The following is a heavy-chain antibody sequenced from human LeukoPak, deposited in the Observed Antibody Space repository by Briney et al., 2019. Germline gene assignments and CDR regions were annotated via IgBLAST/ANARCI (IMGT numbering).Heavy chain of an antibody. J-gene: IGHJ4*02. CDR2: ISGSSSHR. D-gene: IGHD5-24*01. CDR3: ARDDTNGYPDY. CDR1: GFTFSSHN. Sequence: GGSLRLSCAASGFTFSSHNMNWVRQAPGKGLEWVSSISGSSSHRFYVDSVKGRFTISRDNAINSLFPQMNSLRAEDTAVYYCARDDTNGYPDYWGQGTLVTVSS. V-gene: IGHV3-21*01.